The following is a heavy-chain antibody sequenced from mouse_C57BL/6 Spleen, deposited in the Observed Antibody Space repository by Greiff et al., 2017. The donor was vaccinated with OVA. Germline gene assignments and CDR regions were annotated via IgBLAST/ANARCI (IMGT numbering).Heavy chain of an antibody. V-gene: IGHV1-52*01. CDR3: AKVVAPYYAMDY. D-gene: IGHD1-1*01. Sequence: QVQLQQPGAELVRPGSSVKLSCTASGYTFTSYWMHWVKQRPLQGLEWIGNIDPSDSETHYNQKFKDKATLTVDKSSSTSYMQLSSLTSEDSAVYYCAKVVAPYYAMDYWGQGTSVTVSS. CDR1: GYTFTSYW. J-gene: IGHJ4*01. CDR2: IDPSDSET.